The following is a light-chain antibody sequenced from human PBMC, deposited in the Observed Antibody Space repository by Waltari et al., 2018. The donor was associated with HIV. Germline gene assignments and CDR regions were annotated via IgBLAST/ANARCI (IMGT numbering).Light chain of an antibody. V-gene: IGLV2-14*01. CDR1: SSHVGGYKY. J-gene: IGLJ1*01. CDR3: SAYTSSSTLDV. Sequence: QSAPTPPASVSGSPGQAITISCSGTSSHVGGYKYVSWYQRHPGKAPELMISDVNNRPSGVPKRFSGSKSGNTASLTITGLQAEDEADYYCSAYTSSSTLDVFGTGTKVTVL. CDR2: DVN.